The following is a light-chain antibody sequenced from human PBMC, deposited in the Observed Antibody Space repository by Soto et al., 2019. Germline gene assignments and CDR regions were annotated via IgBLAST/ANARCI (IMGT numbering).Light chain of an antibody. CDR2: DAS. CDR3: QQRRYWPVT. J-gene: IGKJ1*01. Sequence: EIVLTQSPAILSMSPGERATLSCRANQSVSSYFAWYQQKPGQAPRLLIYDASNRATGVPARFSGSGSGTYFTLTISSPEPEDFSVYYCQQRRYWPVTFGQGTKVEIK. V-gene: IGKV3-11*01. CDR1: QSVSSY.